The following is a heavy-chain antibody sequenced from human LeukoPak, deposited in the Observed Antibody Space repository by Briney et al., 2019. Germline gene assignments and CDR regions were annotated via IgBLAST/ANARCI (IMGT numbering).Heavy chain of an antibody. CDR3: ARASYSSSRTAFDY. Sequence: SETLSLTCTVSGGSISSYYWSWIRQPPGKGLEWIGYIYYSGSTNYNPSLKSRVTISVDTSKNQFSLKLSSVTAADTAVYYCARASYSSSRTAFDYWGQGTLVTVSS. D-gene: IGHD5-18*01. J-gene: IGHJ4*02. CDR2: IYYSGST. V-gene: IGHV4-59*01. CDR1: GGSISSYY.